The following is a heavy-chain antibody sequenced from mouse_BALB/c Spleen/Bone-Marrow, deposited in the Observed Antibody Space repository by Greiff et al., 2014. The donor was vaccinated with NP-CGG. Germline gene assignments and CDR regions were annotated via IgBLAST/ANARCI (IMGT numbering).Heavy chain of an antibody. CDR1: GYAFTNYW. D-gene: IGHD1-1*01. V-gene: IGHV1-54*01. Sequence: VQLVESGAELVRPGTSVKVSCKASGYAFTNYWIEWIKQRPGQGLEWIGVINPGSGGINYNEKFKGKATLTADKSSSTAYTQLSSLTSDDSAVYFCARELVRGMDYWGQGTSVTVSS. CDR2: INPGSGGI. CDR3: ARELVRGMDY. J-gene: IGHJ4*01.